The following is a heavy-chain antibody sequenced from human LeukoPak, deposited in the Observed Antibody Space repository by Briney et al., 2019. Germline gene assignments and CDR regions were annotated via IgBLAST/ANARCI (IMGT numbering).Heavy chain of an antibody. CDR3: AKGTIFRLPPGYYFDY. Sequence: GGSLRLSCAASGFTFSSYGMHWVRQAPGKGLEWVAVISYDGSNKYYADSVKGRFTISRDNSKNTLYLQMNSLRAEDTAVYYCAKGTIFRLPPGYYFDYWGQGTLVTVSS. J-gene: IGHJ4*02. CDR1: GFTFSSYG. V-gene: IGHV3-30*18. D-gene: IGHD2-21*01. CDR2: ISYDGSNK.